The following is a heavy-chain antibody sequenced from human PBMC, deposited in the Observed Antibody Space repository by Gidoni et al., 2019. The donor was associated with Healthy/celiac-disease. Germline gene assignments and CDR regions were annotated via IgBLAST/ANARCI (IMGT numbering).Heavy chain of an antibody. CDR2: FDPEDGET. D-gene: IGHD5-12*01. CDR3: ATAPHTLRRGYSGINWFDP. CDR1: GYTLTALS. Sequence: QVQLVQSGAEVKKPGASVKVSCKVSGYTLTALSMHWVRQAPGKGLEWMGGFDPEDGETIYAQKFQGRVTMTEDTSTDTAYMELSSLRSEDTAVYYCATAPHTLRRGYSGINWFDPWGQGTLVTVSS. V-gene: IGHV1-24*01. J-gene: IGHJ5*02.